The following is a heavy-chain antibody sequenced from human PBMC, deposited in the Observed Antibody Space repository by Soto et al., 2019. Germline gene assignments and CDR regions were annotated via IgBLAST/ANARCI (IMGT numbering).Heavy chain of an antibody. D-gene: IGHD3-10*01. CDR1: GFTFSSYA. J-gene: IGHJ4*02. Sequence: GGSLRLSCAASGFTFSSYAMTWVRQAPGKGLEWVSSISGSGASTFYVDSVRGRFTISRDNSKNTLYVQMNSLRAEDTAVYYCATGVRGVIIPGYWGQGTLVTVSS. V-gene: IGHV3-23*01. CDR3: ATGVRGVIIPGY. CDR2: ISGSGAST.